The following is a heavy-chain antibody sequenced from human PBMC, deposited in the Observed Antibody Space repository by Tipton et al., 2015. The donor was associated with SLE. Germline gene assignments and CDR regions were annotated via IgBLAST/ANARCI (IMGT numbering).Heavy chain of an antibody. V-gene: IGHV4-4*07. CDR2: VSTTGSA. CDR3: ASGWLAVDY. J-gene: IGHJ4*02. Sequence: LRLSCTFSGGSTSSYFWTWIRQTAGKGLEWIGHVSTTGSARYNPSLKSRITMSIDTSKTEFSLKLTSVTAADTAVYYCASGWLAVDYWGQGTLVSVSS. D-gene: IGHD6-19*01. CDR1: GGSTSSYF.